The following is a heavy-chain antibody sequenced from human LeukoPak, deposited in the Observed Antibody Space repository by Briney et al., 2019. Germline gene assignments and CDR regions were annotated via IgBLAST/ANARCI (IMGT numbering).Heavy chain of an antibody. Sequence: PSETLSLTCAVSGYSISSGYYWGWIRQPPGKGLEWIGSIYHSGSTYYHPSLKSRVTISVDKSKNQFSLKLSSVTAADTAVYYCARQRGVADFDYWGQGTLVTVSS. V-gene: IGHV4-38-2*01. CDR2: IYHSGST. CDR1: GYSISSGYY. CDR3: ARQRGVADFDY. D-gene: IGHD6-19*01. J-gene: IGHJ4*02.